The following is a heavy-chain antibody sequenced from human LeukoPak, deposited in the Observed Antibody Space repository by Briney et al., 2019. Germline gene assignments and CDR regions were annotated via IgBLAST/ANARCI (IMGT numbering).Heavy chain of an antibody. Sequence: SETLSLTCTVSGGSISSYYWSWIRQPPGKGLEWIGYIYYSGSTNYNPSLKSRVTISVDTSKNQFSLKLSSVTAADTAVYYCARGRRVGATTIGAFDIWGQGTMVTVSS. D-gene: IGHD1-26*01. V-gene: IGHV4-59*08. CDR2: IYYSGST. J-gene: IGHJ3*02. CDR3: ARGRRVGATTIGAFDI. CDR1: GGSISSYY.